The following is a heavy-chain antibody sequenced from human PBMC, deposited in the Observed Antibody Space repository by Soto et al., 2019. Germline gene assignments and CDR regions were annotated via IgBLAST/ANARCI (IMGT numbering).Heavy chain of an antibody. CDR3: AKVPSFDYHGMDV. CDR1: GFTFSSYT. D-gene: IGHD1-26*01. Sequence: GGSLRLSCAASGFTFSSYTMSWVRRAPGKGLEWVSTISGSGGRTYYADSVKGRFTISKDNSKNTLYLQMSSLRAEDTAVYYCAKVPSFDYHGMDVWGQGSTVTVSS. J-gene: IGHJ6*02. CDR2: ISGSGGRT. V-gene: IGHV3-23*01.